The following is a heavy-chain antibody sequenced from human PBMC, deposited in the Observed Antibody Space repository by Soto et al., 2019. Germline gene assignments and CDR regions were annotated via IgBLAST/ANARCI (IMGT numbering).Heavy chain of an antibody. J-gene: IGHJ4*02. CDR1: GFTFSDYS. Sequence: AGGSLRLSCAGSGFTFSDYSMNWVRQAPGKGLEWISYIRTTPSVIVYADSVKGRLTISRDNAKNTLYLQLNSLRAEDTAVYYCARGGAYGDYRSDFWGQGTLVTVSS. D-gene: IGHD4-17*01. CDR2: IRTTPSVI. V-gene: IGHV3-48*04. CDR3: ARGGAYGDYRSDF.